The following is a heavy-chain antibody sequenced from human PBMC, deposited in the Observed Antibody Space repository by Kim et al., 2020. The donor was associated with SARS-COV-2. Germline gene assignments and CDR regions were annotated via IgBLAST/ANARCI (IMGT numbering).Heavy chain of an antibody. CDR2: ST. Sequence: STSYAQTFQGRVTMTRDTSTSTVYMELSSLRSEDTAVYYCARGERVYFDYWGQGTLVTVSS. CDR3: ARGERVYFDY. J-gene: IGHJ4*02. D-gene: IGHD1-26*01. V-gene: IGHV1-46*01.